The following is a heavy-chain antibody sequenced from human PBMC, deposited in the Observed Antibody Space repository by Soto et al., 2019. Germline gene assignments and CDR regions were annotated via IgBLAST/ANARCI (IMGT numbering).Heavy chain of an antibody. CDR2: IYYSGGT. CDR3: ARDLVLLWFGERPGWFDP. Sequence: SETLSLTCTVSGGSISSSSYYWGWIRQPPGKGLEWIGSIYYSGGTYYNPSLKSRVTISVDTSKNQFSLKLSSVTAADTAVYYCARDLVLLWFGERPGWFDPWGQGTLVTVSP. V-gene: IGHV4-39*07. CDR1: GGSISSSSYY. J-gene: IGHJ5*02. D-gene: IGHD3-10*01.